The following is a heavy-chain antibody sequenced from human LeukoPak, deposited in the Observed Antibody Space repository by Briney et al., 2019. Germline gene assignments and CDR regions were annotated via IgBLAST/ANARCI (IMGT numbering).Heavy chain of an antibody. J-gene: IGHJ3*02. Sequence: GGSLRLSCAASGFLFSSYSMNWFRQAPGKGLEWVSAISSSSSYIYYADSVKGRFTISRDNAKNSLYLQMNSLRAEDTAVYYCARDPRYCSSTSCGSDAFDIWGQGTMVTVSS. CDR3: ARDPRYCSSTSCGSDAFDI. D-gene: IGHD2-2*01. CDR1: GFLFSSYS. CDR2: ISSSSSYI. V-gene: IGHV3-21*01.